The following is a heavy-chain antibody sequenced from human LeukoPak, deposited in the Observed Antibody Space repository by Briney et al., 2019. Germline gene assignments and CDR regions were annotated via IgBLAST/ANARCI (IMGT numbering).Heavy chain of an antibody. CDR2: MNPNSGNT. CDR3: ARQLGGGSGSYYMFTYYYYYMDV. J-gene: IGHJ6*03. Sequence: ASVKVSCKASGYTFTSYDINWVRQATGQGLEWMGWMNPNSGNTGYAQKFQGRVTMTRNTSISTAYMELSSLRSEDTAVYYCARQLGGGSGSYYMFTYYYYYMDVWGKGTTVTISS. CDR1: GYTFTSYD. D-gene: IGHD3-10*01. V-gene: IGHV1-8*01.